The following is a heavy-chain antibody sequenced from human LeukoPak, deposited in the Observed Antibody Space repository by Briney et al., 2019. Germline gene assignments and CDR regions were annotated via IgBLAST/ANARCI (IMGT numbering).Heavy chain of an antibody. CDR3: ARVSLAGSIDY. D-gene: IGHD6-13*01. Sequence: SETLSLTCTVSGCSISSYYWSWIRQPPGKGLEWIGYIYYSGSTNYNPSLKSRVTISVDTSKNQSSLKLSSVTAADTAVYYCARVSLAGSIDYWGQGTLVTVSS. CDR1: GCSISSYY. CDR2: IYYSGST. J-gene: IGHJ4*02. V-gene: IGHV4-59*08.